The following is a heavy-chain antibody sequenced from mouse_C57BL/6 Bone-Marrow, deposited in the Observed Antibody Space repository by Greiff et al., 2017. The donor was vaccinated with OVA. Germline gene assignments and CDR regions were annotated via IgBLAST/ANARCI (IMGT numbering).Heavy chain of an antibody. J-gene: IGHJ3*01. CDR1: GYTFTSYG. Sequence: VQLQQSGAELARPGASVKLSCKASGYTFTSYGISWVKQRTGQGLEWIGEIYPRSGNTYYNEKFKGKATLTADKSSSTAYMELRSLTSEDSAVYFCARGLYYYGSSYGFAYWGQGTLVTVSA. D-gene: IGHD1-1*01. CDR2: IYPRSGNT. V-gene: IGHV1-81*01. CDR3: ARGLYYYGSSYGFAY.